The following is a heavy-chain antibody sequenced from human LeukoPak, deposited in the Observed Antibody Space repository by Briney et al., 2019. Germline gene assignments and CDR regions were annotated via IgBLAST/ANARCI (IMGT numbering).Heavy chain of an antibody. J-gene: IGHJ4*02. CDR2: ISSSSSYI. CDR3: ARGKSSSWYGTEDY. D-gene: IGHD6-13*01. Sequence: GGSLRLSCAASGFPFSSYSMNWVRQAPGKGLEWVSSISSSSSYIYYADSVKGRFTISRDNAKNSLYLQRSRLRAEDTAVYYCARGKSSSWYGTEDYWGQGTLVTVSS. CDR1: GFPFSSYS. V-gene: IGHV3-21*01.